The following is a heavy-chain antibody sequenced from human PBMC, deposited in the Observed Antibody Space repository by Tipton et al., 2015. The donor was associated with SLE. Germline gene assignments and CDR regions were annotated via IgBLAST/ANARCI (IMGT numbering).Heavy chain of an antibody. V-gene: IGHV1-8*03. J-gene: IGHJ6*03. CDR3: ARGIIVGASDYYYMDV. Sequence: QSGPEVKKPGASVKVSCKASGYTFTSYDINWVRQATGQGLEWMVWMNPNSGNTGYAQKFQGRVTLTRNTSISTAYMELSSLRSEDTAVYYCARGIIVGASDYYYMDVWCKGTTVTVSS. D-gene: IGHD1-26*01. CDR2: MNPNSGNT. CDR1: GYTFTSYD.